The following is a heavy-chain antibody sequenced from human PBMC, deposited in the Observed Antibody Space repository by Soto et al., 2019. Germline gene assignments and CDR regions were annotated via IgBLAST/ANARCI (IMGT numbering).Heavy chain of an antibody. CDR2: VSFDGSQE. V-gene: IGHV3-30*03. Sequence: QVQLVEYGGGVVQPGRSLRLSCAVSGIVFSSYGMHWVRQAPGKGLEWVAVVSFDGSQEYYADSVRGRFTISRDNSKNTLFLQMTGLSDEDSAVYYCMTPGASYHSDHWGQGTLVTVSS. J-gene: IGHJ4*02. D-gene: IGHD2-15*01. CDR3: MTPGASYHSDH. CDR1: GIVFSSYG.